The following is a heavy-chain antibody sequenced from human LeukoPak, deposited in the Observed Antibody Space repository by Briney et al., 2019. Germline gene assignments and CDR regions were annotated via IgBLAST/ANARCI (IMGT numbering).Heavy chain of an antibody. Sequence: SETLSLTCTVSGGSVGSAGYYWSWIRQPPGGGLEWIGYIYYIRNTNYNPSLKSRVTMSLDPSKNQFSLKPNSVTAADTAVYYCARTQSQSGSYRYYFGYWGQGTLVTVSS. J-gene: IGHJ4*02. V-gene: IGHV4-61*08. CDR3: ARTQSQSGSYRYYFGY. CDR1: GGSVGSAGYY. CDR2: IYYIRNT. D-gene: IGHD1-26*01.